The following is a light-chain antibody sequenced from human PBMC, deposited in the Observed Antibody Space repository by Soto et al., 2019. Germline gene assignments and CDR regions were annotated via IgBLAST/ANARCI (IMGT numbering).Light chain of an antibody. CDR2: DTS. CDR3: QQYDKLVS. CDR1: QSISSY. Sequence: DIQMTQSPSSLSASVGDRVTITCRASQSISSYLNWYQQKEGKAPKLLIYDTSEVQTGVPSRFSGSRSGADFTFTINSLQPEDIATYYCQQYDKLVSFGQGTKLEIK. J-gene: IGKJ2*01. V-gene: IGKV1-33*01.